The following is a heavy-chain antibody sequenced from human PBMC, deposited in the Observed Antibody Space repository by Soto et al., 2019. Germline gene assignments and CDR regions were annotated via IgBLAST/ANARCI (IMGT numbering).Heavy chain of an antibody. Sequence: GGSLRLSCAASGFTFSSYAMSWVRQAPGKGLEWVSAISGSGGSTFYADSVKGRFTISRDNSRNTLYLQMNSLGAEDTAVYYCAKAPLVVVDSYYYFDYWGQGTLVTVSS. J-gene: IGHJ4*02. V-gene: IGHV3-23*01. CDR2: ISGSGGST. D-gene: IGHD2-15*01. CDR3: AKAPLVVVDSYYYFDY. CDR1: GFTFSSYA.